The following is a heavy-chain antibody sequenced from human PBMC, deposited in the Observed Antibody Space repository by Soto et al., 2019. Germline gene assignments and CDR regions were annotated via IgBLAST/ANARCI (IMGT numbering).Heavy chain of an antibody. CDR1: GDSITSYY. CDR3: ARQRVSSGWSDYFDY. D-gene: IGHD6-19*01. Sequence: SETLSLTCPVSGDSITSYYWIWIRQPPGKGLEWIGYIYYSGSTDYTPSLKSRVTMSVDTSKNQFSLKLSSVTAADTAVYYCARQRVSSGWSDYFDYWGQGALVTVSS. J-gene: IGHJ4*02. CDR2: IYYSGST. V-gene: IGHV4-59*08.